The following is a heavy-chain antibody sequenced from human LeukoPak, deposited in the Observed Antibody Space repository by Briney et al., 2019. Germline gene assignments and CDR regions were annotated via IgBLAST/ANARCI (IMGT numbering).Heavy chain of an antibody. CDR3: ARAANYYGSGSYWYYYYMDV. CDR1: GFTFSDYY. D-gene: IGHD3-10*01. Sequence: GSLRLSCAASGFTFSDYYMSWIRQAPGKGLEWVSYISSSGSTIYYADSVKGRFTISRDNAKNSLYLQMNSLRAEDTAVYYCARAANYYGSGSYWYYYYMDVWGKGTTVTVSS. V-gene: IGHV3-11*04. J-gene: IGHJ6*03. CDR2: ISSSGSTI.